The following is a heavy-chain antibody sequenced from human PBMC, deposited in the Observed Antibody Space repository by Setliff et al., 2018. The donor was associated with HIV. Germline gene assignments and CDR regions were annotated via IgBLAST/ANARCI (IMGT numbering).Heavy chain of an antibody. Sequence: ASVKVSCKASGYTFTSYGISRVRQAPGQGLEWMGWISAYNGNTNYAQKLQGRVTMTTDTSTRTAYMELRSLRSDDTAVYYCARRVQGSNWYSRYYYYYYIDVWGKGTTVTVSS. CDR3: ARRVQGSNWYSRYYYYYYIDV. CDR1: GYTFTSYG. CDR2: ISAYNGNT. J-gene: IGHJ6*03. V-gene: IGHV1-18*01. D-gene: IGHD6-13*01.